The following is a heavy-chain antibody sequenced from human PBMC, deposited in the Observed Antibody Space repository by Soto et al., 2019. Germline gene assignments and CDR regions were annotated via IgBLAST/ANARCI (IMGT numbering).Heavy chain of an antibody. CDR3: VRGSEPYKCGF. CDR1: GASVSSGLYF. Sequence: QVQLQESGPGRVKPSQTLSLTCTVSGASVSSGLYFWNWIRQLPGKGRQWLGHVHPNWNIYYNPSLQSRFTMSMDTSSNQVSLLLNSVTGADTAVYYCVRGSEPYKCGFWGEGALVTVSS. J-gene: IGHJ4*02. V-gene: IGHV4-31*03. D-gene: IGHD6-25*01. CDR2: VHPNWNI.